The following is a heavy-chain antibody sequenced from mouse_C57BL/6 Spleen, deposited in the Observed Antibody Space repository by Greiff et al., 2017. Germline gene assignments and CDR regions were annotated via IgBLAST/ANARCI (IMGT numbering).Heavy chain of an antibody. J-gene: IGHJ2*01. V-gene: IGHV1-59*01. D-gene: IGHD2-5*01. Sequence: QVQLQQPGAELVRPGTSVKLSCKASGYTFTSYWMHWVKQRPGQGLEWIGVIDPSDSYTNYNQKFKGKDTLTVDTSSSTAYMQLSSLTSEDSAVYYCARPIVTQYYFDYWGQGTTLTVSS. CDR3: ARPIVTQYYFDY. CDR2: IDPSDSYT. CDR1: GYTFTSYW.